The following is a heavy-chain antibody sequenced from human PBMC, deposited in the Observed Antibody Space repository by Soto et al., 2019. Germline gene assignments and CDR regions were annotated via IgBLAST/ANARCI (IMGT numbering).Heavy chain of an antibody. V-gene: IGHV4-30-4*01. Sequence: KPSETLSLTCTVSGGSISSGDYYWSWIRQPPGKGLEWIGYIYYSGSTYYNPSLKSRVTISVDTSKNQFSLKLSSVTAADTSVYYFARAKILTGYYREDAFDIWGQGTMVTVSS. D-gene: IGHD3-9*01. CDR1: GGSISSGDYY. J-gene: IGHJ3*02. CDR2: IYYSGST. CDR3: ARAKILTGYYREDAFDI.